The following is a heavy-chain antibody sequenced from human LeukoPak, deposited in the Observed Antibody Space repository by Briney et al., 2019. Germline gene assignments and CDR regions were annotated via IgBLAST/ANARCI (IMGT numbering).Heavy chain of an antibody. CDR3: ARALTFPDFYYYMDV. J-gene: IGHJ6*03. Sequence: SETLSLSCAVYGGSFSGYQWTWVRQSPGMGLEWIGEINPSGRTNYNPSLKSRVIISVETSKNQFSLRLSSGTAADTAIYYCARALTFPDFYYYMDVWGEGTTVTVSS. V-gene: IGHV4-34*01. CDR2: INPSGRT. CDR1: GGSFSGYQ. D-gene: IGHD2/OR15-2a*01.